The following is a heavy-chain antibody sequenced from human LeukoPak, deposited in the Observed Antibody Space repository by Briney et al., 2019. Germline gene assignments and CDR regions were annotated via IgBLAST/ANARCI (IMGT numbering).Heavy chain of an antibody. V-gene: IGHV3-23*01. CDR2: ICTGGYT. CDR1: GFTSSDYN. CDR3: AKKLPGVSYYFDF. J-gene: IGHJ4*02. Sequence: PGGSLRLSCVASGFTSSDYNISWVSDSPGKGLEYVASICTGGYTFYASSVRGRFSISRDNPQNTIFLQRLSPRAEATAIYFCAKKLPGVSYYFDFGGQGTPVSVS. D-gene: IGHD3-16*01.